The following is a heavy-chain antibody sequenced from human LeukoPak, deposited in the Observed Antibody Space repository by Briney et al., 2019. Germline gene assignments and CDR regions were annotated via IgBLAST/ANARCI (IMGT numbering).Heavy chain of an antibody. CDR3: ARAPYSTGRGYYFDY. J-gene: IGHJ4*02. CDR2: INHDGSST. CDR1: GFTFSYYW. Sequence: GGSLRLSRVASGFTFSYYWMHWVRQAPGKGLVWLSRINHDGSSTTYADSVKGRFTISRDNAKNTLYLQMNSLRAEDTAVYYCARAPYSTGRGYYFDYWGQGALVTVSS. D-gene: IGHD2-8*02. V-gene: IGHV3-74*01.